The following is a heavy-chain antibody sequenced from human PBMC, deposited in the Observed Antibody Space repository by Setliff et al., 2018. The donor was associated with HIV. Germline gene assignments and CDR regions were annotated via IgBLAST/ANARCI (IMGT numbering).Heavy chain of an antibody. J-gene: IGHJ4*02. D-gene: IGHD1-26*01. CDR2: IRGKTDGS. CDR3: ARDSGTTIGATGPGY. CDR1: GFTFSNAK. V-gene: IGHV3-74*03. Sequence: GGSLRLSCVASGFTFSNAKMSWVRQAPGKGLEWVGLIRGKTDGSSTMYADSVKGRFTISRDNAKNSLYLQMDSLRVEDTAVYYCARDSGTTIGATGPGYWGQGTLVTVSS.